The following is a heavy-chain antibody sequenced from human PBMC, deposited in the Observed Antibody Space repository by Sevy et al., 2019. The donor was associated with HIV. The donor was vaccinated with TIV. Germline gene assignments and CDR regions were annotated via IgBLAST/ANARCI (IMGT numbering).Heavy chain of an antibody. J-gene: IGHJ5*02. V-gene: IGHV4-30-4*01. CDR1: GGSISSGDYY. Sequence: SETQSLTCTVSGGSISSGDYYWSWIRQPPGKGLEWIGYIYYSGSTYYNPSLKSRVTISVDTSKNQFSLKLSSVTAADTAVYYCASYIAAAAPGWFDPWGQGTLVTVSS. CDR3: ASYIAAAAPGWFDP. D-gene: IGHD6-13*01. CDR2: IYYSGST.